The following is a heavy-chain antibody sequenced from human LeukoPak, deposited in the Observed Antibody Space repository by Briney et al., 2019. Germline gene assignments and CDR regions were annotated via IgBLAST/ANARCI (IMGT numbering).Heavy chain of an antibody. V-gene: IGHV3-30*02. Sequence: GGSLRLSCAASGFTFSSYGMHWVRQAPGKGLEWVAFIRYDGSNKYYADSVKGRFTISRDNSKNTLYLQMNSLRAEDTAVYYCAKGGLGIFGVVIIDYWGQGTLVTVSS. CDR3: AKGGLGIFGVVIIDY. CDR2: IRYDGSNK. D-gene: IGHD3-3*01. CDR1: GFTFSSYG. J-gene: IGHJ4*02.